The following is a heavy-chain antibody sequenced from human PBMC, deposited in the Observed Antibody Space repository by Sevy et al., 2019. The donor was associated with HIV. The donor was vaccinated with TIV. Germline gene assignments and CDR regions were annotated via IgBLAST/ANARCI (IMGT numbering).Heavy chain of an antibody. J-gene: IGHJ6*02. Sequence: ASVKVSCKASGYTFTSYVMNWVRQAPGQGLEWMVWINTNTGNPTYLQGFTGRFVFSLDTSVSTASLQIGSLKAEETDVYYCAIGECSRSSCYYYYGMDVWGQGAPVTVSS. CDR1: GYTFTSYV. D-gene: IGHD2-2*01. CDR2: INTNTGNP. CDR3: AIGECSRSSCYYYYGMDV. V-gene: IGHV7-4-1*01.